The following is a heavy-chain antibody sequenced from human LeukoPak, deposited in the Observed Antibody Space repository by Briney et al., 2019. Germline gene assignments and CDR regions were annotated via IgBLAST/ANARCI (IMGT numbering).Heavy chain of an antibody. D-gene: IGHD3-3*01. CDR2: IKEDGSEK. V-gene: IGHV3-7*04. CDR3: ARGGDVLRFLEWSGNNGFDP. J-gene: IGHJ5*02. Sequence: GGSLRLSCAASGFTFSSYWMSWVRQAPGKGLEWVANIKEDGSEKYYVDSVKGRFTISRDNAKNSLYLQMNSLRAEDTAVYYCARGGDVLRFLEWSGNNGFDPWGQGTLVTVSA. CDR1: GFTFSSYW.